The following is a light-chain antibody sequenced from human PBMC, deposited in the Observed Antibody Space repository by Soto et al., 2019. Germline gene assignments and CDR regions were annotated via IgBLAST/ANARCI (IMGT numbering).Light chain of an antibody. CDR2: ESN. CDR3: CSFAGGATLV. Sequence: QSALTQPASVSGSPGQSITISCTGTSSDVGGYDLVSWYQHHPGKAPKLLIYESNKRPSGVSDRFSGSRSGNTASLTISALRPEDEADYSCCSFAGGATLVFGGGTKVTVL. V-gene: IGLV2-23*01. CDR1: SSDVGGYDL. J-gene: IGLJ3*02.